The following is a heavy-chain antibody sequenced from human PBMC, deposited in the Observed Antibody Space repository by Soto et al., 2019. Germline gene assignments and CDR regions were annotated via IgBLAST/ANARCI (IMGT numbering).Heavy chain of an antibody. Sequence: QVQLVESGGGVVQPGRSLRLSCGASGFTLSSYGMHWVRQAPGKGLEWVAVIWHDGSKKYYADSVKGRFTISRDNPKNTLDLQMNNLRAEDTAVYYCARDRGSDDPIDYWGQGTLVTVSS. J-gene: IGHJ4*02. D-gene: IGHD2-21*01. CDR3: ARDRGSDDPIDY. CDR1: GFTLSSYG. V-gene: IGHV3-33*01. CDR2: IWHDGSKK.